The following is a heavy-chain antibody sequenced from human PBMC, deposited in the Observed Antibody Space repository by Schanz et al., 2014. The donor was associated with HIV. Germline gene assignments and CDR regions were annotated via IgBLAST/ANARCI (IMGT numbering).Heavy chain of an antibody. J-gene: IGHJ4*02. CDR1: GFTFNNYA. CDR3: AKTEYDSRGNSQSHFDY. Sequence: EVQLLDSGGGLVQPGGSLRLSCVASGFTFNNYAMTWVRQAPGKGLEWVSSISESGGRSYYADSVNGRFTISRDNSKNTLYLQMTTLRIDDTAVYYCAKTEYDSRGNSQSHFDYWGQGTLVTVSS. V-gene: IGHV3-23*01. CDR2: ISESGGRS. D-gene: IGHD3-22*01.